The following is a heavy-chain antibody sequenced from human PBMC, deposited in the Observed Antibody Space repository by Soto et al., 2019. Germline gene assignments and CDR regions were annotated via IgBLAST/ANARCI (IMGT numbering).Heavy chain of an antibody. Sequence: SETLSLTCTVSGGSISSYYWSWIRQPPGKGLEWIGYIYYSGSTNYNPSLKSRVTISVDTSKNQFSLKLSSVTAADTAVYYCARGDLYCSSTSCYAFDIWGQGTMVTVSS. CDR1: GGSISSYY. D-gene: IGHD2-2*01. J-gene: IGHJ3*02. CDR2: IYYSGST. V-gene: IGHV4-59*01. CDR3: ARGDLYCSSTSCYAFDI.